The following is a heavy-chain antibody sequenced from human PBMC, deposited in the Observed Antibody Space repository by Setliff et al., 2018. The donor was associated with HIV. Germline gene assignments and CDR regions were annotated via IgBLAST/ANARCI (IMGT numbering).Heavy chain of an antibody. Sequence: SETLSLTCNVSGASISNHYWNWIRQPPGKGLEWIGSIYHRGISYYKSSLKSRVTMSVDTSKNQFFLKLSSVTAADTAVYYCTRERSGLWRADAFDFWGQGTMVTVPS. CDR2: IYHRGIS. CDR1: GASISNHY. V-gene: IGHV4-59*04. D-gene: IGHD3-10*01. J-gene: IGHJ3*01. CDR3: TRERSGLWRADAFDF.